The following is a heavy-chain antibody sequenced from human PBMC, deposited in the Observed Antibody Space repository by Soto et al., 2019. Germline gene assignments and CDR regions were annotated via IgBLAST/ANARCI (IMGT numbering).Heavy chain of an antibody. Sequence: SQTLSLPCTVSGGSISSYYWSWIRQPPGKGLEWIGYIYYSGSTNYNPSLKSRVTISVDTSKNQFSLKLSSVTAADTAVYYCAREKCSGGSCYSRWFDPWGQGTLVTVSS. CDR2: IYYSGST. D-gene: IGHD2-15*01. CDR3: AREKCSGGSCYSRWFDP. J-gene: IGHJ5*02. CDR1: GGSISSYY. V-gene: IGHV4-59*01.